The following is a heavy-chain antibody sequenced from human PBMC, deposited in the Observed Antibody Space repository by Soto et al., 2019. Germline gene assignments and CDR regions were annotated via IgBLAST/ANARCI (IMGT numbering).Heavy chain of an antibody. J-gene: IGHJ3*02. CDR2: INPNSGGT. V-gene: IGHV1-2*04. CDR1: GYTFTGYY. Sequence: ASVKVSCKASGYTFTGYYMHWVRQAPGQGLEWMGWINPNSGGTNYAQKFQGWVTMTRDTSISTAYMELNSLRAEDTAVYYCAKVWFGNAFDIWGQGTMVTVSS. CDR3: AKVWFGNAFDI. D-gene: IGHD3-16*01.